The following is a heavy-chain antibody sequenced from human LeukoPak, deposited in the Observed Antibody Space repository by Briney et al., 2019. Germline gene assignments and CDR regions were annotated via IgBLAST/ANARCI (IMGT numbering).Heavy chain of an antibody. J-gene: IGHJ4*02. V-gene: IGHV3-30*18. CDR1: GFTCSHHA. CDR2: VSYDGINK. CDR3: AKDKSAGGDSLDY. D-gene: IGHD2-21*02. Sequence: GGSLRLSCAASGFTCSHHAIHWVRQAPGKGLQWVAVVSYDGINKSYLGSVKGRFTISRDTSKNTLFLQMNSLGAEDTAVYYCAKDKSAGGDSLDYWGQGTLVTVPS.